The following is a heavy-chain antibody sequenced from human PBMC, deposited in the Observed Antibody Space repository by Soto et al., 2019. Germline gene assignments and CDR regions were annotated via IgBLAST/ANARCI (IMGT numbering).Heavy chain of an antibody. Sequence: SETLSLTCTVSGGAIISSSSYYWAWIRQPPGKGLEWIGSIYYSGSTYYNPSLKSRVTMSVDTSKNQFSLKLSSVTAADTAVYYCARQLIYRGQGTPVTVSS. CDR1: GGAIISSSSYY. D-gene: IGHD6-13*01. J-gene: IGHJ4*02. CDR3: ARQLIY. CDR2: IYYSGST. V-gene: IGHV4-39*01.